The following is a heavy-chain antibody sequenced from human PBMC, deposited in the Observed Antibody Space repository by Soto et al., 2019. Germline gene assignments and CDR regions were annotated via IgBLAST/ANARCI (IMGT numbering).Heavy chain of an antibody. Sequence: QVQLQESGPGLVKPSQTLSLTCTVSGGSISSGGYYWSWIRQHPGKGLEWIGYIYYSGSTYYNPSLKSXFTXSXGTSRNQSPLKLSSVTAADTAVYYCARDTVSARFDPWGQGTLVTVSS. CDR1: GGSISSGGYY. J-gene: IGHJ5*02. CDR2: IYYSGST. CDR3: ARDTVSARFDP. V-gene: IGHV4-31*03.